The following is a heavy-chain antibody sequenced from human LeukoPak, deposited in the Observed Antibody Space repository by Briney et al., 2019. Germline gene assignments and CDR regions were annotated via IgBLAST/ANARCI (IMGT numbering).Heavy chain of an antibody. CDR3: ARVTGANSGSYYLFDY. J-gene: IGHJ4*02. V-gene: IGHV4-4*07. Sequence: SETLSLTCTVSGGSISSYYWSWVRQPAGKGLEWIGRIYASGNTNYNPSLKGRVTMTVDTSKNQFSLKLSSVTAADTAVYYCARVTGANSGSYYLFDYWGQGTLVTVSS. CDR2: IYASGNT. CDR1: GGSISSYY. D-gene: IGHD1-26*01.